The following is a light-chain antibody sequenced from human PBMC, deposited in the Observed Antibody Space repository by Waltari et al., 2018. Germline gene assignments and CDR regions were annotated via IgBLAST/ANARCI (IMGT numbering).Light chain of an antibody. V-gene: IGKV1-5*03. J-gene: IGKJ1*01. CDR3: QQYNNYPWT. Sequence: DVQMTQSPSTLSASVGDRVTITCRASQSISDSLAWYQQKPGKAPNLLISRASRLESGVPSRFSGGRSGAEFTLSISSLQPDDFATYYCQQYNNYPWTFGQGTNVEIK. CDR2: RAS. CDR1: QSISDS.